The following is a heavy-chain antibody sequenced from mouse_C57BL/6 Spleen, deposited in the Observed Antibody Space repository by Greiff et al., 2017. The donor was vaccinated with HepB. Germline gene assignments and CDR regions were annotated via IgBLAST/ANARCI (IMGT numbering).Heavy chain of an antibody. V-gene: IGHV1-82*01. CDR2: IYPGDGDT. CDR1: GYAFSSSW. D-gene: IGHD1-3*01. CDR3: ARGGKDYAMDY. J-gene: IGHJ4*01. Sequence: VQLQQSGPELVKPGASVKISCKASGYAFSSSWMNWVKQRPGKGLEWIGRIYPGDGDTNYNGKFKGKATLTADKSSSTAYMQLSSLTSEDSAVYFCARGGKDYAMDYWGQRTSVTVSS.